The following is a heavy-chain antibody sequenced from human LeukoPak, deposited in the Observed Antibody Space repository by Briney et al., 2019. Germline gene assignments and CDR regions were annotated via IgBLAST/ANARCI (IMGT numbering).Heavy chain of an antibody. CDR2: IYYSGST. CDR3: ARDLGYGEFDY. V-gene: IGHV4-39*07. CDR1: GGSISSSSYY. Sequence: PSETLSLTCTVSGGSISSSSYYWGWIRQPPGKGLEWIGSIYYSGSTNYNPSLKSRVTISVDTSKNQFSLKLSSVTAADTAVYYCARDLGYGEFDYWGQGTLVTVSS. J-gene: IGHJ4*02. D-gene: IGHD4-17*01.